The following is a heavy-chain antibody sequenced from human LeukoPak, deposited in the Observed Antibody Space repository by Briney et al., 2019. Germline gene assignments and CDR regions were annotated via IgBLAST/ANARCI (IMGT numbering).Heavy chain of an antibody. Sequence: GGSLRLSCAASGFTFNSFAMSWVRQAPGKGLEWVSSISSSSSYIYYADLVKGRFTISRDNAKNSLYLQMNSLRAEDTAVYYCARAKGYYYMDVWGKGTTVTVSS. V-gene: IGHV3-21*01. CDR2: ISSSSSYI. J-gene: IGHJ6*03. CDR1: GFTFNSFA. CDR3: ARAKGYYYMDV.